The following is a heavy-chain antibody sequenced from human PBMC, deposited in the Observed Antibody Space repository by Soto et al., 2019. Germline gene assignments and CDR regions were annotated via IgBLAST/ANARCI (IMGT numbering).Heavy chain of an antibody. V-gene: IGHV5-10-1*01. J-gene: IGHJ6*02. CDR1: GYSFTSYW. Sequence: GASLKISCKGSGYSFTSYWISWVRQMPGKGLEWMGRIDPSDSYTNYSPSFQGHVTISADKSISTAYLQWSSLKASDTAMYYRASTSGSYSDYYYAMDVWGQGTTVTVSS. CDR2: IDPSDSYT. CDR3: ASTSGSYSDYYYAMDV. D-gene: IGHD1-26*01.